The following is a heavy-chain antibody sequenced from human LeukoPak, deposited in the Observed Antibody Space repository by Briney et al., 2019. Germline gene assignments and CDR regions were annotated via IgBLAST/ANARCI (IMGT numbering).Heavy chain of an antibody. Sequence: SETLSLTCAVPGGSISSGGYSWSWIRQPPGKGLEWIGYIYHSGSTYYNPSLKSRVTISVDRSKNQFSLKLSSVTAADTAVYYCARGDPDDWFDPWGQGTLVTVSS. CDR3: ARGDPDDWFDP. V-gene: IGHV4-30-2*01. J-gene: IGHJ5*02. CDR1: GGSISSGGYS. CDR2: IYHSGST.